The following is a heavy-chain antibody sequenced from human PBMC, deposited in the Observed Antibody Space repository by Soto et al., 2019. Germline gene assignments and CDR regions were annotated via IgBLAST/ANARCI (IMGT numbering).Heavy chain of an antibody. CDR3: AKGRNGESIYDN. CDR2: ISTSDGST. CDR1: GFTFRNYD. D-gene: IGHD3-10*01. V-gene: IGHV3-23*01. Sequence: EVQLLESGGGLVQPGGSLXLSCVGSGFTFRNYDMTWVRQVPGKGLECVSRISTSDGSTFYADSVKGRFTISRDISKNTLSLQMNNLRAEDTALYYCAKGRNGESIYDNWGQGILVTVSS. J-gene: IGHJ4*02.